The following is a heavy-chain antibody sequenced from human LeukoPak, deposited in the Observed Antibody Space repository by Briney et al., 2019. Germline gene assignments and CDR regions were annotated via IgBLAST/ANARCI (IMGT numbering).Heavy chain of an antibody. V-gene: IGHV4-59*01. CDR2: IYYSGST. CDR1: GGSISSYY. CDR3: ARSRLPTVTVIDY. J-gene: IGHJ4*02. Sequence: SETLSLTCTVSGGSISSYYWSWIRQPPGKGLEWIGNIYYSGSTNYNPSLRSRVTISVDTSKNQFSLRLSSVTAADTAVYYCARSRLPTVTVIDYWGQGTLVTVSS. D-gene: IGHD4-17*01.